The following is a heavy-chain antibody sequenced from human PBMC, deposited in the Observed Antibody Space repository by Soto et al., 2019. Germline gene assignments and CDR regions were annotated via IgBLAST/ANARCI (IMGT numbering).Heavy chain of an antibody. V-gene: IGHV4-59*01. Sequence: SETLSLTCTVSGGSISSYYWSWIRQPPGKGLEWIGYIYYSGSTNYNPSRKSRVTISVDTSKNQFSLKLSSVTAADTAVYYCARGGRLANYDFWSGYYTFDYWGQGTLVTVSS. CDR2: IYYSGST. D-gene: IGHD3-3*01. J-gene: IGHJ4*02. CDR3: ARGGRLANYDFWSGYYTFDY. CDR1: GGSISSYY.